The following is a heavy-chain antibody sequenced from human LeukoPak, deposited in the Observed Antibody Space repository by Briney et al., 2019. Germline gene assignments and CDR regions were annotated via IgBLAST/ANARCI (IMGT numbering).Heavy chain of an antibody. J-gene: IGHJ4*02. CDR2: ISSSGSII. D-gene: IGHD7-27*01. CDR1: GFALSDYE. Sequence: GGSLRLSCASSGFALSDYEMNWVRQAPGEGLEWVSYISSSGSIIYYADSVKGRFTISRDNAKRSLFLQMNSLRVEDTAVYYCARTMWGFDYWGQGTLVTVSS. CDR3: ARTMWGFDY. V-gene: IGHV3-48*03.